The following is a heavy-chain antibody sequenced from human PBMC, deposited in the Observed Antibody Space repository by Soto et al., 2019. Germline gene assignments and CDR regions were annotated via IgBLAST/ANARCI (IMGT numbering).Heavy chain of an antibody. J-gene: IGHJ4*02. CDR2: INPNSGST. D-gene: IGHD3-22*01. CDR1: GYTFTGYY. V-gene: IGHV1-2*02. Sequence: ASVKVSCKASGYTFTGYYMHWVRQAPGQGLEWMGWINPNSGSTNYAQKFQGRVTMTRDTSISTAYMELSRLRSDDTAVYYCARGAYYYDSSGTFDYWGQGTLVTVSS. CDR3: ARGAYYYDSSGTFDY.